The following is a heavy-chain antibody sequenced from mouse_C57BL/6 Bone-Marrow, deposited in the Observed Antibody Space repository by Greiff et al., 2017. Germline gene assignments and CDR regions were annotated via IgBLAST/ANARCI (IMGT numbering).Heavy chain of an antibody. J-gene: IGHJ2*01. Sequence: VQLQQPGAELVRPGTSVKLSCKASGYTFTSYWMHWVKQRPGQGLEWIGVIDPSDSYTNYNQKFKGKATLTVDTSSSTAYMQLSSLTSEDSAVYYCAREGDTHGSSYRGFFDYWGQGTTLTVSS. V-gene: IGHV1-59*01. CDR2: IDPSDSYT. D-gene: IGHD1-1*01. CDR1: GYTFTSYW. CDR3: AREGDTHGSSYRGFFDY.